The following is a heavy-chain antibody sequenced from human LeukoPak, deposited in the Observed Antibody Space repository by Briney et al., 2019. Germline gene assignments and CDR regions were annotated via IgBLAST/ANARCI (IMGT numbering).Heavy chain of an antibody. CDR2: ISGSGGST. D-gene: IGHD3-3*01. CDR3: AKRKRITIFGVATTYFDY. Sequence: GGSLRLPCAASGFTFSSYAMSWVRQAPGKGLEWVSAISGSGGSTYYADSVKGRFTISRDNSKNTLYLQMNSLRAEDTAVYYCAKRKRITIFGVATTYFDYWGQGTLVTVSS. V-gene: IGHV3-23*01. J-gene: IGHJ4*02. CDR1: GFTFSSYA.